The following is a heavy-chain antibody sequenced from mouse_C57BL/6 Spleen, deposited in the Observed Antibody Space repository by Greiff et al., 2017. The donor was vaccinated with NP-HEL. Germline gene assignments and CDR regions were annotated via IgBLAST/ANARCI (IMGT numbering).Heavy chain of an antibody. D-gene: IGHD4-1*01. CDR1: GYTFTDYY. V-gene: IGHV1-19*01. J-gene: IGHJ1*03. CDR3: ARGGLGVRYFDV. CDR2: INPYNGGT. Sequence: EVQLQQSGPVLVKPGASVKMSCKASGYTFTDYYMNWVKQSHGKSLEWIGVINPYNGGTSYNQKFKGKATLTVDKSSSTAYMELNSLTSEDSAVYYCARGGLGVRYFDVWGTGTTVTVSS.